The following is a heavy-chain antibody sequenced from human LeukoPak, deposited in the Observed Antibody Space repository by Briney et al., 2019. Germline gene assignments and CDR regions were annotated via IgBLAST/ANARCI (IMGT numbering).Heavy chain of an antibody. J-gene: IGHJ3*02. Sequence: GGSLRLSCAASGFTFSKYWMYWVRQVPGKGLVWVSYISSSSSTIYYADSVKGRFTISRDNAKNSLYLQMNSLRAEDTALYYCARDRTIADYGDSSDIWGQGTMVTVSS. D-gene: IGHD4-17*01. CDR1: GFTFSKYW. CDR3: ARDRTIADYGDSSDI. CDR2: ISSSSSTI. V-gene: IGHV3-48*04.